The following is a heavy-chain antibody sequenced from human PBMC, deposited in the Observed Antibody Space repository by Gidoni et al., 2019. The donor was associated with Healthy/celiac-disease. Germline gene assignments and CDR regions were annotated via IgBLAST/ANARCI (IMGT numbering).Heavy chain of an antibody. CDR2: ISSSSSYI. D-gene: IGHD2-15*01. J-gene: IGHJ5*02. Sequence: EVHLVESGGGLVTPGGSLRLSCAASGFPFSSYSMNWVCQAPGKGLEWVSSISSSSSYIYYADSVKGRFTISRDNAKNALYLQMNSLRAEDTAVYYCARGPSVVVVAADYNWFDPWGQGTLVTVSS. CDR1: GFPFSSYS. V-gene: IGHV3-21*01. CDR3: ARGPSVVVVAADYNWFDP.